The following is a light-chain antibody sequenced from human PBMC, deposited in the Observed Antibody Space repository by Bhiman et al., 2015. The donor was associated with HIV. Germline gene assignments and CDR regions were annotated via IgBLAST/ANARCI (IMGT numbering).Light chain of an antibody. CDR3: SSYTSSSAYV. Sequence: QSALTQPASVSGSPGQSITISCTGTSSDVGGYNYVSWYQQHPGKAPKLHDFCMSVIGPQGFRNRFSGSKSGNTASLTISGLQTEDEADYYCSSYTSSSAYVFGSGTKVTVL. V-gene: IGLV2-14*03. J-gene: IGLJ1*01. CDR2: MSV. CDR1: SSDVGGYNY.